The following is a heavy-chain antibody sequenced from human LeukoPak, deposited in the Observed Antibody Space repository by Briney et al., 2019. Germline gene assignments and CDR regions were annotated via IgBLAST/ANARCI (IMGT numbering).Heavy chain of an antibody. Sequence: SETLSLTCIVSGGSISSGPYYWGWIRQPPGKGLEWIGSIFPSGSTYSNPSLKSRVTISVDTSKNQFSLKLSSVTAADTAVYYCTYTTSANWFDPWGQGTLVTVSS. CDR2: IFPSGST. CDR3: TYTTSANWFDP. D-gene: IGHD2/OR15-2a*01. CDR1: GGSISSGPYY. J-gene: IGHJ5*02. V-gene: IGHV4-39*01.